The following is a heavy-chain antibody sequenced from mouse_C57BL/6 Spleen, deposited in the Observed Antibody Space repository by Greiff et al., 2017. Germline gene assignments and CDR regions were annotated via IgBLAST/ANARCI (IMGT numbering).Heavy chain of an antibody. Sequence: SGPVLVKPGASVKMSCKASGYTFTDYYMNWVKQSHGKSLEWIGVINPYNGGTSYNQKFKGKATLTVDKSSSTAYMELNSLTSEDSAVYYCARSSNYAMDYWGQGTSVTVSS. V-gene: IGHV1-19*01. CDR2: INPYNGGT. J-gene: IGHJ4*01. CDR1: GYTFTDYY. CDR3: ARSSNYAMDY.